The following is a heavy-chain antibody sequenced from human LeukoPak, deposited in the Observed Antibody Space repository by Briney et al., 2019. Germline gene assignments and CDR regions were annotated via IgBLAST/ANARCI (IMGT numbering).Heavy chain of an antibody. CDR1: GGSFSGYY. Sequence: PSETLSLTFAVYGGSFSGYYWSWIRQPPGKGLEWIGEIYHSGSTNYNPSLKSRVTISVDTSKNQFSLKLSSVTAADTAVYYCARGQGPYCSSTSCYLGLWSYYYYGMDVWGQGTTVTVSS. V-gene: IGHV4-34*01. D-gene: IGHD2-2*01. J-gene: IGHJ6*02. CDR3: ARGQGPYCSSTSCYLGLWSYYYYGMDV. CDR2: IYHSGST.